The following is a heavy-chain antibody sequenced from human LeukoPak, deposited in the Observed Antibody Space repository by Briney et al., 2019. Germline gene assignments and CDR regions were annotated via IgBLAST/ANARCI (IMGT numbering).Heavy chain of an antibody. J-gene: IGHJ6*03. Sequence: PSETLSLTCAVYGGSFSGYYWSWIRQPPGKGLEWIGEINHSGSTNYNPSLKSRVTISVDTSKNQFSLKLSSVTAADTAVYYCARRARIAVYYYYYMDVWGKGTTVTISS. CDR3: ARRARIAVYYYYYMDV. V-gene: IGHV4-34*01. CDR1: GGSFSGYY. CDR2: INHSGST.